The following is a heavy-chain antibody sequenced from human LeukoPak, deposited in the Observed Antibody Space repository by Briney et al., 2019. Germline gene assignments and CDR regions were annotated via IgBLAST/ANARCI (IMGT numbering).Heavy chain of an antibody. V-gene: IGHV1-69*04. CDR1: GGTFSSYA. CDR2: IIPILGIA. D-gene: IGHD2-8*01. Sequence: GASVKVSCKASGGTFSSYAISWVRQAPGQGLEWMGRIIPILGIANYAQKFQGRVTITADKSTSTAYMELRSLRSDDTAVYYCARVGHTNSPFDYWGQGTLVTVSS. J-gene: IGHJ4*02. CDR3: ARVGHTNSPFDY.